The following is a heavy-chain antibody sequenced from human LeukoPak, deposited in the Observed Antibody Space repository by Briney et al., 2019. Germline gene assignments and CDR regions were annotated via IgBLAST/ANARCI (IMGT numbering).Heavy chain of an antibody. Sequence: PSETLSLTCTVSGGSISSYYWSWIRQPPGKGLEWIGYIYYSGSTNYNPSLKSRVTISVDTSKNQFSLKLSSVTAADTAVYYCATSHIRIYGMDVWGQGTTVTVSS. V-gene: IGHV4-59*12. CDR2: IYYSGST. J-gene: IGHJ6*02. CDR1: GGSISSYY. CDR3: ATSHIRIYGMDV. D-gene: IGHD3-3*01.